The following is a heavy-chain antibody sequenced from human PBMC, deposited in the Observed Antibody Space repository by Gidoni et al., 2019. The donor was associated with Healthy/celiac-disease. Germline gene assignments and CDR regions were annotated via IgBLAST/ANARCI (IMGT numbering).Heavy chain of an antibody. V-gene: IGHV4-4*07. CDR1: GGSISSDY. J-gene: IGHJ6*02. CDR2: IYTSGST. Sequence: QVQLQESGPGLVQPSETLSLPCTASGGSISSDYGSWLRQPAGKGLEWIGRIYTSGSTNYNPSLKSRVTMSVDTSKIQFSLKLSSVTAADTAVYYCARDRGYCSSTSCYHYYYGMDVWGQGTTVTVSS. CDR3: ARDRGYCSSTSCYHYYYGMDV. D-gene: IGHD2-2*01.